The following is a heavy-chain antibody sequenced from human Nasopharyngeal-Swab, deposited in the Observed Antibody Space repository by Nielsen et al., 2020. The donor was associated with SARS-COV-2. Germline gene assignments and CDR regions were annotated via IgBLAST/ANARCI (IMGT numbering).Heavy chain of an antibody. J-gene: IGHJ5*02. D-gene: IGHD4-17*01. CDR2: INPSGGST. CDR3: ATAPPIRYGEETGWFDP. V-gene: IGHV1-46*01. CDR1: GGTFSSYA. Sequence: ASVKVSCKASGGTFSSYAISWVRQPPGQGLEWMGIINPSGGSTSYAQKFQGRVTMTRDTSPSTVYMELSSLRSEDTAVYYCATAPPIRYGEETGWFDPWGQGTLVTVSS.